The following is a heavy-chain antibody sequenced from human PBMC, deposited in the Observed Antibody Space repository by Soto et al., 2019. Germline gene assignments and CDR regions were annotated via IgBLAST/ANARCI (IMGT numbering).Heavy chain of an antibody. Sequence: ASVKVSCKASGYTFTSYGISWVRQAPGQGLEWMGWISAYNGNTNYAQKLQGRVTMTTDTSTSTAYMELRSLRSDDTAVYYCARDTRTLGYCSGGSCSPDYWGQGTLVTVSP. CDR1: GYTFTSYG. J-gene: IGHJ4*02. V-gene: IGHV1-18*01. CDR3: ARDTRTLGYCSGGSCSPDY. CDR2: ISAYNGNT. D-gene: IGHD2-15*01.